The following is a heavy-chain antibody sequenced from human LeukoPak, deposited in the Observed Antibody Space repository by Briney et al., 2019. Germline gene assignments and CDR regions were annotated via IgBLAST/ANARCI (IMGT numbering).Heavy chain of an antibody. D-gene: IGHD3-9*01. J-gene: IGHJ4*02. V-gene: IGHV4-59*11. CDR2: IYYTGST. Sequence: SETLSLTCTVSGGSIRSHYWSWIRQPPGKGLDWIGYIYYTGSTNYNPSLKSRVTISVDTSKNQFSLSLNSLTAADTAVFYCASLTGYYEPRFDYWGQGTLVTVSS. CDR1: GGSIRSHY. CDR3: ASLTGYYEPRFDY.